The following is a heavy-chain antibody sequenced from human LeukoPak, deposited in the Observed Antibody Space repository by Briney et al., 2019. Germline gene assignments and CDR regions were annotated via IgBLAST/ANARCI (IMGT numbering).Heavy chain of an antibody. V-gene: IGHV1-8*03. CDR2: MNPNSGNT. J-gene: IGHJ4*02. D-gene: IGHD3-10*01. CDR1: GYTFTGYY. CDR3: ARGNYGSGSYYRDY. Sequence: ASVKVSCKASGYTFTGYYMHWVRQAPGQGLEWMGWMNPNSGNTGYAQKFQGRVTITRNTSISTAYMELSSLRSEDTAVYYCARGNYGSGSYYRDYWGQGTLVTVSS.